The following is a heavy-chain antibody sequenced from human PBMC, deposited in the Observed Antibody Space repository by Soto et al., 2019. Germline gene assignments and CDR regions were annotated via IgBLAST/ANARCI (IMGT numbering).Heavy chain of an antibody. J-gene: IGHJ4*02. V-gene: IGHV4-34*01. CDR3: ARRYGRYFDY. D-gene: IGHD4-17*01. CDR1: GGSFSGYY. CDR2: INHSGST. Sequence: SETLSLTCAVYGGSFSGYYWSWIRQPPGKGLEWIGEINHSGSTNYNPSLKSRVTISVDTSKNQFSLKLSSMTAADTAVYYCARRYGRYFDYWGQGTLVTVSS.